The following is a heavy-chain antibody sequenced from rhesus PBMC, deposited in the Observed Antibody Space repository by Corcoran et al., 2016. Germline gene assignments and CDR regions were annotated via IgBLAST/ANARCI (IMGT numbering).Heavy chain of an antibody. D-gene: IGHD4-29*01. CDR1: GFTFSYYD. Sequence: EVQLVESGGGLVQPGGSLRLSCASSGFTFSYYDMAWVRQATGKGLEWVTYISYSGKTIYYPDAVKGRFTISRDNAKNSLSLQMSSLRADDTAVYYCARHDYAVWGQGVLVTVSS. J-gene: IGHJ4*01. CDR2: ISYSGKTI. V-gene: IGHV3-136*01. CDR3: ARHDYAV.